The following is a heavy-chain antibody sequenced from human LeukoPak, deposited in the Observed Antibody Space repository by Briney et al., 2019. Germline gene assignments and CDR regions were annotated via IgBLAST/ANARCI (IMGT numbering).Heavy chain of an antibody. V-gene: IGHV3-30-3*01. CDR1: GFTFSSYA. D-gene: IGHD5-12*01. CDR3: ARDSPIDIVATSFDY. J-gene: IGHJ4*02. CDR2: ISYDGSNK. Sequence: PGGSLRLSCAASGFTFSSYAMHWVRQAPGKGLEWVAVISYDGSNKYYADSVKGRFTISRDNSKNTLYLQMSSLRAEDTAVYYCARDSPIDIVATSFDYWGQGTLVTVSS.